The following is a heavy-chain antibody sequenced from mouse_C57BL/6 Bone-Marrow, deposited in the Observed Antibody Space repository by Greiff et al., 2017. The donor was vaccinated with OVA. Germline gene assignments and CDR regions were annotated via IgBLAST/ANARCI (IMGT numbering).Heavy chain of an antibody. D-gene: IGHD2-5*01. CDR2: IDPATGGT. Sequence: QVQLQQPGAELVRPGASVTLSCKASGYTFTDYEMHWVKQTPVHGLEWIGAIDPATGGTAYNQKFKGKAILTADKSSSTAYMELRSLTSEDSAVYYCTRCYSNYYAMDYWGRGTSVTVSS. J-gene: IGHJ4*01. V-gene: IGHV1-15*01. CDR1: GYTFTDYE. CDR3: TRCYSNYYAMDY.